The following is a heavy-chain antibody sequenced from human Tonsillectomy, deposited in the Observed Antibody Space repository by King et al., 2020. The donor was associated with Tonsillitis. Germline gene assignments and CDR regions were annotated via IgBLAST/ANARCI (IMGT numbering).Heavy chain of an antibody. CDR1: GFPFNDYD. CDR3: AGRSCSSTRCLPEGPFNWFDP. D-gene: IGHD2-2*01. J-gene: IGHJ5*02. Sequence: VQLVESGGGVVQPGRSLRLSCAVSGFPFNDYDIHWVRQAPGKGLEWVALISYDGSNKYYADSVKDRFALSRDSSKNTLYLQMNSLRTEDTAIYYCAGRSCSSTRCLPEGPFNWFDPWGQGTLVTVSS. CDR2: ISYDGSNK. V-gene: IGHV3-30*09.